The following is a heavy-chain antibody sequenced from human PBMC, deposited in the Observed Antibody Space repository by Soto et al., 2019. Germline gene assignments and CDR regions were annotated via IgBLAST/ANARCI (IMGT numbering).Heavy chain of an antibody. J-gene: IGHJ5*01. D-gene: IGHD3-3*01. V-gene: IGHV3-30*18. Sequence: PWGSLRLSCAASGFTFSSYAIHWVRQAPGKGLEWVADVSFDGSHKTYAVPVRGRFTISRDNSKKTVYLQMNSLRAEDTALYYCAKLGDAVSGYFDFWGQGTQVTVSS. CDR1: GFTFSSYA. CDR3: AKLGDAVSGYFDF. CDR2: VSFDGSHK.